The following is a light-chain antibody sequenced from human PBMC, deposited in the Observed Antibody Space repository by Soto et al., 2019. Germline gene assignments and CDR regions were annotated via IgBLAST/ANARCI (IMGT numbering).Light chain of an antibody. V-gene: IGLV2-23*01. CDR3: CSYAGSSPYVV. Sequence: QSVLTQPASVSGSPGQSITISCTGTSSDVGSYNLVSWYQQHPGKAPKLMIYEGSKRPSGVSNRFSGSKSGNTASLTISGLQAEDEADYYCCSYAGSSPYVVFGGGTKLNVL. CDR2: EGS. CDR1: SSDVGSYNL. J-gene: IGLJ2*01.